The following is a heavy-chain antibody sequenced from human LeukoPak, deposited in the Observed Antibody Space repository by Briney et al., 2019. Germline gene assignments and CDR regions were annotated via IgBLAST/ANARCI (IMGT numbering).Heavy chain of an antibody. Sequence: PGGSLRLSCAASGFTVSSNYMSLVRQAPGKGLEWVSVIYSGGSTYYADSVKGRFTISRDNSKNTLYLQMNSLRAEDTAVYYCAREIRRGYCSSTSCYSAGAFDIWGQGTMVTVSS. CDR2: IYSGGST. J-gene: IGHJ3*02. CDR1: GFTVSSNY. D-gene: IGHD2-2*02. CDR3: AREIRRGYCSSTSCYSAGAFDI. V-gene: IGHV3-53*01.